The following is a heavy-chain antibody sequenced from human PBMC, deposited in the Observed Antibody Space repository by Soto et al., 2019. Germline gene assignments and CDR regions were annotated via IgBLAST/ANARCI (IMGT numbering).Heavy chain of an antibody. CDR2: IDAGSSNT. D-gene: IGHD2-2*01. CDR3: ARGGSAIFDY. Sequence: QVQLVQSGAEVKKPGASVKVSCKASGYTLSSYALHWVRQGPGQRREWMGWIDAGSSNTKYSQKFQGRVTSTRDTSATTAYMELSSLRYEDTAVYFCARGGSAIFDYWGQGTLVIVSS. V-gene: IGHV1-3*01. CDR1: GYTLSSYA. J-gene: IGHJ4*02.